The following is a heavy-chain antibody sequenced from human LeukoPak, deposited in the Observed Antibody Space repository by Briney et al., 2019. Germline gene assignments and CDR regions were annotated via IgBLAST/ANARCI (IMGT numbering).Heavy chain of an antibody. J-gene: IGHJ6*02. Sequence: GGSLRLSCAASGFTFSSYSMNWVRQAPGKGLEWVSSISSSSSYIYYADSVKGRFTISRDNAKSSLYLQMNSLRAEDTAVYYCASSITIFGVVIMEGMDVWGQGTTVTVSS. D-gene: IGHD3-3*01. CDR2: ISSSSSYI. V-gene: IGHV3-21*01. CDR3: ASSITIFGVVIMEGMDV. CDR1: GFTFSSYS.